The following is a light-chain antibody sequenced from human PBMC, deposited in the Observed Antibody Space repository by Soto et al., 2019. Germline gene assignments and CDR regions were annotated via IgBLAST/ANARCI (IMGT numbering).Light chain of an antibody. Sequence: ENMLTQSPGTLSLSPGEGGTLYCRASQSVFANYIAWYQQRPGQAPRLLIYAASRRATGIPDRFSGSGSGTDFTLTLSRLESEDFAVYFCHQYGRTPWTFGPGTRVEFK. CDR2: AAS. CDR3: HQYGRTPWT. V-gene: IGKV3-20*01. CDR1: QSVFANY. J-gene: IGKJ1*01.